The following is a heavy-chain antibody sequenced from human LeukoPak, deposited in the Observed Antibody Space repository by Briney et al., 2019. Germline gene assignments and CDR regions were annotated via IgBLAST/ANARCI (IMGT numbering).Heavy chain of an antibody. V-gene: IGHV3-33*01. CDR2: IWYDGSNK. J-gene: IGHJ6*02. CDR1: GFTFSSYG. CDR3: ARDLGYCSSTSCFPYYYYYGMDV. D-gene: IGHD2-2*01. Sequence: GGSLRLSCAASGFTFSSYGMHWVRQAPGKGLGWVAVIWYDGSNKYYADSVKGRFTISRDNSKNTLYLQMNSLRAEDTAVYYCARDLGYCSSTSCFPYYYYYGMDVWGQGTTVTVSS.